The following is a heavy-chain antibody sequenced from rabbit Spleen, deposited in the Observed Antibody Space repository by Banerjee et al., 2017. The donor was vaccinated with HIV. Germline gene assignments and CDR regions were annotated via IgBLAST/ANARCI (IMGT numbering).Heavy chain of an antibody. V-gene: IGHV1S40*01. D-gene: IGHD8-1*01. CDR1: GVSFSSNHY. Sequence: QSLEESGGDLVKPGASLTLTCTASGVSFSSNHYMCWVRQAPGKGLEWIACIEGGSSAFSYFASWAKGRFTISKTSSTTVTLQMTSLTAADTATYFCARDSGSSFSSYGMDLGGPGTLVTVS. CDR2: IEGGSSAFS. J-gene: IGHJ6*01. CDR3: ARDSGSSFSSYGMDL.